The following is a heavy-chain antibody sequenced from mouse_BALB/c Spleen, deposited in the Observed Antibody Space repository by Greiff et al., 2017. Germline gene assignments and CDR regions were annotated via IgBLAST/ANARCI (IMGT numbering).Heavy chain of an antibody. J-gene: IGHJ4*01. CDR3: ARDSLYYGNYVNYAMDY. V-gene: IGHV7-3*02. CDR2: IRNKANGYTT. Sequence: EVKLQESGGGLVQPGGSLRLSCAPSGFTFTDYYMSWVRQPPGKALEWLGFIRNKANGYTTEYSASVKGRFTISRDNSQSILYLQMNTLRAEDSATYYCARDSLYYGNYVNYAMDYWGQGTSVTVSS. D-gene: IGHD2-1*01. CDR1: GFTFTDYY.